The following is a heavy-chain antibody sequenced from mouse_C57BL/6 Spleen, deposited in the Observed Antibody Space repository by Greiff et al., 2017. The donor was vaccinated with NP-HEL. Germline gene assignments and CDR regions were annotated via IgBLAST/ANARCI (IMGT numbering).Heavy chain of an antibody. J-gene: IGHJ3*01. D-gene: IGHD2-2*01. CDR1: GFTFSDYG. V-gene: IGHV5-17*01. CDR3: ARGEDYYGYDRAY. Sequence: EVQLVESGGGLVKPGGSLKLSCAASGFTFSDYGMHWVRQAPEKGLEWVAYISSGSSTIYYADPVTGRFTISRDNAKNTLFLQMTSLRSEDTAMYYCARGEDYYGYDRAYWGQGTLVTVSA. CDR2: ISSGSSTI.